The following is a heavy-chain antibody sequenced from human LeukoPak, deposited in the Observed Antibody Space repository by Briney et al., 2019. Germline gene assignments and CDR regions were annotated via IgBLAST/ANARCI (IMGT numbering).Heavy chain of an antibody. V-gene: IGHV6-1*01. J-gene: IGHJ5*02. D-gene: IGHD2-2*01. CDR3: ARVVVPAAMGESWFDP. CDR2: TYYRSKWYN. CDR1: GDSVSSNSAA. Sequence: SQTLSLTCAISGDSVSSNSAAWNWIRRSPSRGLEWLGRTYYRSKWYNDYAVSVKSRITINPDTSKNQFSLQLNSVTPEDTAVYYCARVVVPAAMGESWFDPWGQGTLVTVSS.